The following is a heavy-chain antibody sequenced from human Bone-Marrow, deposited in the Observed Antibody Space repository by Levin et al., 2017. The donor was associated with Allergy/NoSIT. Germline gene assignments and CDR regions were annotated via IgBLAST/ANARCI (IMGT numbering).Heavy chain of an antibody. D-gene: IGHD1-20*01. J-gene: IGHJ5*02. CDR2: IKQDGSEK. Sequence: GESLKISCAASGFTFSSYWMSWVRQAPGKGLEWVANIKQDGSEKYYVDSVKGRFTISRDNAKNSLYLQMNSLRAEDTAVYYCAKGITGFGADPWGQGTLVTVSS. V-gene: IGHV3-7*01. CDR1: GFTFSSYW. CDR3: AKGITGFGADP.